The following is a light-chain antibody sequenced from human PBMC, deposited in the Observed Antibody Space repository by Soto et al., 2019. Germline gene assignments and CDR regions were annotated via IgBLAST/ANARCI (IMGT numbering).Light chain of an antibody. CDR2: KAS. CDR1: QTISSW. Sequence: DIQMTQSPSTLSGSLGDRVTSTCRASQTISSWLAWYQQKPGKAPKLLIYKASTLKSGVPSRFSGSGSGTDFTLTISDVQPEDFALYYCHQRQSWPRTFGQGTKVDIK. J-gene: IGKJ1*01. CDR3: HQRQSWPRT. V-gene: IGKV1-5*03.